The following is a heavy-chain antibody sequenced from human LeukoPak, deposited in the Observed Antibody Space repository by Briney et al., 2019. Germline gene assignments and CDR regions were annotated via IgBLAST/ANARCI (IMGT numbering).Heavy chain of an antibody. CDR3: AKVPEPEAFDI. D-gene: IGHD1-14*01. CDR1: GCTFSSYN. V-gene: IGHV3-21*01. J-gene: IGHJ3*02. CDR2: ISSSSSNI. Sequence: GGSLRLSCAASGCTFSSYNMNWVRQAPGKGLEWVASISSSSSNIYYADSVKGGFIISRDNAKNSLYLQMNSRRSEDTAVYYCAKVPEPEAFDIWGQGTMVTVSS.